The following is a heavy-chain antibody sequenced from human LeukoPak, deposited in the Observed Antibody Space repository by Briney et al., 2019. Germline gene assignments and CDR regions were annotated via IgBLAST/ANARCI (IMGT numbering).Heavy chain of an antibody. CDR2: IFDRGTT. V-gene: IGHV4-39*01. CDR1: GGSIRSSNCY. J-gene: IGHJ4*02. Sequence: SETLSPTCSVSGGSIRSSNCYWGWIRQPPGMGLEWIGSIFDRGTTYHNPSLKSRVTISVDTSKNQFSLRLTSVTAADTAVYFCARHEEEDGYNAKSPDHWGQGTLVTVSS. D-gene: IGHD5-24*01. CDR3: ARHEEEDGYNAKSPDH.